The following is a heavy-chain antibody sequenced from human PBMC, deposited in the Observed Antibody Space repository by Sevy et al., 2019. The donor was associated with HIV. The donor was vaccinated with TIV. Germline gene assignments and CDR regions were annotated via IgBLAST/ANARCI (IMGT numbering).Heavy chain of an antibody. CDR1: GGTFSSYA. D-gene: IGHD1-26*01. V-gene: IGHV1-69*13. Sequence: ASVKVSCKASGGTFSSYAISWVRQAPGQGLEWMGGIIPIFGTANYAQKFQGRVTITADESTSTAYMELSSLRSEDTAVYYCARGLIVGATRGAFDYRGQGTLVTVSS. J-gene: IGHJ4*02. CDR3: ARGLIVGATRGAFDY. CDR2: IIPIFGTA.